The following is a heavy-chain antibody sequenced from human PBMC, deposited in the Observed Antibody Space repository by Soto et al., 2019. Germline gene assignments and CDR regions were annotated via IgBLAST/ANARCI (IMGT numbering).Heavy chain of an antibody. CDR1: GFSLTTSGMC. J-gene: IGHJ4*02. Sequence: SGPTLVNPTQTLTLTCTFSGFSLTTSGMCVTWIRQPPGKALEWLALIDWGDDKYYNTSLMTRLTLSKDTSKNQVVLTMNNMDPVDTGTYYCARWSTLMYYFHYWCQATLVTVSS. CDR3: ARWSTLMYYFHY. CDR2: IDWGDDK. D-gene: IGHD2-8*02. V-gene: IGHV2-70*01.